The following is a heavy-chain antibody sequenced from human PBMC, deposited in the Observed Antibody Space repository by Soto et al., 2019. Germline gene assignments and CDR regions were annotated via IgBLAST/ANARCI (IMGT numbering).Heavy chain of an antibody. CDR1: GGTFSSYT. J-gene: IGHJ4*02. V-gene: IGHV1-69*08. Sequence: QVQLVQSGAEVKKPGSSVKVSCKASGGTFSSYTISWVRQAPGQGLEWMGRIIPILGIANNAQKFQGRVTITADKSTSTAYMELSSLRSEDTAVYYCARELDSSGIDYWGQGTLVTVSS. CDR3: ARELDSSGIDY. CDR2: IIPILGIA. D-gene: IGHD3-22*01.